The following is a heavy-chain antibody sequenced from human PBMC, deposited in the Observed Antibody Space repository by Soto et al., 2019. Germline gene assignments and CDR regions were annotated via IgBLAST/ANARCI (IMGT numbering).Heavy chain of an antibody. V-gene: IGHV4-39*01. D-gene: IGHD4-17*01. CDR2: IYYSGST. Sequence: SETLSLTCTVSGGSISSSSYYWGWIRQPPGKGLEWIGSIYYSGSTYYNPSLKSRVTISVDTSKNQFSLKLSSVTAADTAVYYCARRLAALENFDFLPKSSGDYSEGFDASGQGSLVTVAS. CDR1: GGSISSSSYY. J-gene: IGHJ5*02. CDR3: ARRLAALENFDFLPKSSGDYSEGFDA.